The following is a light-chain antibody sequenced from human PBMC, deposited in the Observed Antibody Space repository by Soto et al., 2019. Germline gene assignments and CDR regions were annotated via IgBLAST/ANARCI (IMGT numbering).Light chain of an antibody. V-gene: IGLV4-60*02. Sequence: QSVLTQSSSASASLGSSVKLTCTLSSGHSSYIIAWHQQQPGKAPRYLTKLEGSGSYNKGSGVPDRFSGSSSGADRYLTISNLQFEDEADYYCETWDSNTVVFGGGTKLTVL. CDR3: ETWDSNTVV. CDR2: LEGSGSY. J-gene: IGLJ2*01. CDR1: SGHSSYI.